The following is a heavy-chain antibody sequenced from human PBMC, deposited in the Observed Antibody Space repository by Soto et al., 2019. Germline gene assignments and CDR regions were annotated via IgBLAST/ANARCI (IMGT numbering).Heavy chain of an antibody. CDR2: IDDDGSST. J-gene: IGHJ6*02. CDR3: ASRLELPLGASHDYYGMDV. Sequence: EAQLVESGGGLVQPGGSLRVSCAASGFDFSTYWMHWVRQVPGKGLEWVSRIDDDGSSTRYAHSVKGRFTISRDNSKNMVYLEITRLTAEDTAVYYCASRLELPLGASHDYYGMDVWGQGTTVTVS. CDR1: GFDFSTYW. D-gene: IGHD1-7*01. V-gene: IGHV3-74*01.